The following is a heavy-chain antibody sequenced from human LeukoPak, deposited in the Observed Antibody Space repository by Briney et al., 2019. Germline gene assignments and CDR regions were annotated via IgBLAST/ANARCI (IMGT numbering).Heavy chain of an antibody. CDR2: LSGSGANT. CDR1: GFTFSNFA. Sequence: GGSLRLSCAASGFTFSNFAMNWVRQAPGKGLEWVSGLSGSGANTYYADSVKGRFTISRDNSKNTMYLQMNSLRAEDTAVYYCAKCQYYNILTGYYRPLDSWGQGTLVAVSS. V-gene: IGHV3-23*01. CDR3: AKCQYYNILTGYYRPLDS. D-gene: IGHD3-9*01. J-gene: IGHJ4*02.